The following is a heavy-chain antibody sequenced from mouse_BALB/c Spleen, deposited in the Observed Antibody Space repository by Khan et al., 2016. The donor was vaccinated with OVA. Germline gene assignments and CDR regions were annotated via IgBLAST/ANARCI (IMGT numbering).Heavy chain of an antibody. CDR1: GFSLTSYG. Sequence: QVQLKESGPGLVQPSQSLSINCTVSGFSLTSYGVHWVRQSPGKGLEWLGVIWSGGSTDYNEAFISRLSISKDNSKSQVFFKMNSLQSNDTAISYCARNYDYDEGLTYWGQGTLVTVS. V-gene: IGHV2-2*03. CDR2: IWSGGST. CDR3: ARNYDYDEGLTY. D-gene: IGHD2-4*01. J-gene: IGHJ3*01.